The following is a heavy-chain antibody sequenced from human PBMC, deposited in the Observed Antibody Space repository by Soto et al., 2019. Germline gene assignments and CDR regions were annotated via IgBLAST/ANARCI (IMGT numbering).Heavy chain of an antibody. CDR3: ASGAIFGVVNPYYYGMDV. V-gene: IGHV1-69*06. CDR2: IIPIFGTA. D-gene: IGHD3-3*01. CDR1: GGTFSGYA. J-gene: IGHJ6*02. Sequence: SVKVSCKASGGTFSGYAISWVRQAPGQGLEWMGGIIPIFGTANYAQKFQGRVTITADKSTSTAYMELSSLRSEDTAVYYCASGAIFGVVNPYYYGMDVWGQGTTVTVSS.